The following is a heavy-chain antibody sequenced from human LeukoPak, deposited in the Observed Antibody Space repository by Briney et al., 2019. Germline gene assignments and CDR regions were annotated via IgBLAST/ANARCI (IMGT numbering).Heavy chain of an antibody. J-gene: IGHJ4*02. CDR3: ARDDSWGFAN. V-gene: IGHV3-23*01. CDR2: ITGSGGST. Sequence: SGGSLRLSCAASGFTFSNYAMSWVRQAPGKGLEWVSSITGSGGSTYYADSVQGRFTISRDNAKNTLYLQMNRLRAEDTAVYYCARDDSWGFANWGQGSLVTVSS. CDR1: GFTFSNYA. D-gene: IGHD3/OR15-3a*01.